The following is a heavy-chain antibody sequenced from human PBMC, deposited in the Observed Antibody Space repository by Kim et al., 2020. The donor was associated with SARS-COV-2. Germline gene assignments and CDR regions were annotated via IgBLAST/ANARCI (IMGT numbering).Heavy chain of an antibody. J-gene: IGHJ4*02. Sequence: SQTLSLTCAISGDSVSSNSAAWNWIRQSPSRGLEWLGRTYYRSKWYNDYAVSVKSRITINPDTSKNQFSLQLNSVTPEDTAVYYCARGASMTTVFEGYFDYWGQGTLVTVSS. CDR2: TYYRSKWYN. V-gene: IGHV6-1*01. CDR1: GDSVSSNSAA. CDR3: ARGASMTTVFEGYFDY. D-gene: IGHD4-17*01.